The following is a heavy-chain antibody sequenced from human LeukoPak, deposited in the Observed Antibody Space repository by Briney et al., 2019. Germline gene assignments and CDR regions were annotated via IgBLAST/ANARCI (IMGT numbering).Heavy chain of an antibody. V-gene: IGHV3-23*01. CDR3: AKGSHTIRYYFDY. J-gene: IGHJ4*02. D-gene: IGHD5-12*01. Sequence: GGSLRLSCAASGFTFSNAWMSWVRQAPGKGLEWVSAISGSGGSTYYADSVKGRFTISRDNSKNTLYLQMNSLRAEDTAVYYCAKGSHTIRYYFDYWGQGTLVTVSS. CDR1: GFTFSNAW. CDR2: ISGSGGST.